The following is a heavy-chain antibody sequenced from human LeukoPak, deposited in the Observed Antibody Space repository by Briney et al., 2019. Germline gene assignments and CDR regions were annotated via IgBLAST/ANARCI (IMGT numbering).Heavy chain of an antibody. Sequence: ASVKVSCKASGYTFTSNYIHWVRQAPGQGLEWMGMIYPRDGSASYAQKFQGRVTVTRDTSTSTVHMELSGLRSEDAAVYYCARDQEGFDYWGQGTLVTVSS. V-gene: IGHV1-46*01. J-gene: IGHJ4*02. CDR3: ARDQEGFDY. CDR2: IYPRDGSA. CDR1: GYTFTSNY.